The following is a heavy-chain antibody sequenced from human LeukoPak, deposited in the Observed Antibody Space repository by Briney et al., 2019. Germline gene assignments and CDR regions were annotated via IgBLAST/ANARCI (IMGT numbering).Heavy chain of an antibody. CDR3: ARDNSVGDNAWWFDP. D-gene: IGHD1-26*01. CDR2: INPTGGST. Sequence: ASVKVSCKASGYTFTSYYMHRVRQAPGQGLEWMGLINPTGGSTGYAQKFQGRVTMTRDMSTSTDYMELSSLRSEDTAIYYCARDNSVGDNAWWFDPWGQGTLVTVSS. J-gene: IGHJ5*02. CDR1: GYTFTSYY. V-gene: IGHV1-46*01.